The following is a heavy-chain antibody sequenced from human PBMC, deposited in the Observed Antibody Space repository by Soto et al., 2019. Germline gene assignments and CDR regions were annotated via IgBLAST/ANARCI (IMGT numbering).Heavy chain of an antibody. CDR1: GFTFSDHH. CDR2: ARNKVNSYTT. D-gene: IGHD2-8*01. CDR3: ARLMGTSFDL. V-gene: IGHV3-72*01. J-gene: IGHJ4*02. Sequence: GGSLRLSCAASGASGFTFSDHHMDWVRQAPGKGLELVGRARNKVNSYTTAHAASVKGRFTISRDDSKKSLYMQMNSLKTEDPAMYFCARLMGTSFDLWGQGTLVTVSS.